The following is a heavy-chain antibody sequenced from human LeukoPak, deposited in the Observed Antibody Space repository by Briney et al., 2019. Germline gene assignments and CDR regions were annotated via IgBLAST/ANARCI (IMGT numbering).Heavy chain of an antibody. J-gene: IGHJ6*04. V-gene: IGHV3-49*04. CDR2: IRSKDNDGTT. Sequence: GGSLRLSCTASEFTFGDYAISWVRQAPGKGLEWLGFIRSKDNDGTTDYAASVKGRFIISRDDSKSVAYLEMNALKIEDTAVYYCTSDRWGGGYISRGMDVWGKGTTVTGSS. D-gene: IGHD5-12*01. CDR3: TSDRWGGGYISRGMDV. CDR1: EFTFGDYA.